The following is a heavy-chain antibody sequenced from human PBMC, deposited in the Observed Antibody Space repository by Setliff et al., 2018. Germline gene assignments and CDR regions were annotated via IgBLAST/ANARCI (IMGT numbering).Heavy chain of an antibody. J-gene: IGHJ4*02. CDR3: ARGLNSVSWTFAY. CDR1: GGSISSSSYY. Sequence: SETLSLTCTVSGGSISSSSYYWGWIRQCPGKGLEWIGTSESTYNNPSFKSRLTISVDTSKNQFSLKVNSVTAADTAIYYCARGLNSVSWTFAYWGQGSLVTVSS. CDR2: SEST. V-gene: IGHV4-39*01. D-gene: IGHD2-15*01.